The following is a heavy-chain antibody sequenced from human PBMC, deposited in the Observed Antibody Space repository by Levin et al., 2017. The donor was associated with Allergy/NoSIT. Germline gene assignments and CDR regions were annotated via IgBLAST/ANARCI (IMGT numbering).Heavy chain of an antibody. Sequence: SETLSLTCTVSGGSISSYYWSWIRQPAGKGLEWIGRIYTSGTTNYNPSLKSRVTMSLERSKNQFSLKLSSVTAADTAVYYCARSESYYGDYDWYFDLWGRGTLVTVSS. CDR2: IYTSGTT. J-gene: IGHJ2*01. D-gene: IGHD4-17*01. CDR3: ARSESYYGDYDWYFDL. CDR1: GGSISSYY. V-gene: IGHV4-4*07.